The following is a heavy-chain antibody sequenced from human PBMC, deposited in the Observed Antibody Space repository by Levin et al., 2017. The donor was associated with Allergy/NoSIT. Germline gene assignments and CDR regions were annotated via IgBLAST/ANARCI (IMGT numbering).Heavy chain of an antibody. D-gene: IGHD5-12*01. V-gene: IGHV3-7*04. CDR1: EFTFSSYW. CDR3: ARDSGFWYFDL. Sequence: GESLKISCPASEFTFSSYWMSWVRQAPGKGLEWVANIKQDGSEKYYVDSVKGRFTISRDNAKDSLFLQMNSLRAEDTAVYYCARDSGFWYFDLWGRGTLVTVSS. J-gene: IGHJ2*01. CDR2: IKQDGSEK.